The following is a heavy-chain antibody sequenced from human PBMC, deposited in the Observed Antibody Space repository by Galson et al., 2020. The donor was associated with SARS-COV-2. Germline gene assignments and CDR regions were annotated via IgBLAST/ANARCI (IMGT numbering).Heavy chain of an antibody. CDR3: ARVMAYSKHGVSSTHSHYMDV. CDR1: GYTFTSYG. CDR2: INGYNGNT. V-gene: IGHV1-18*04. Sequence: ASVKVSCKASGYTFTSYGFSWVRQAPGQGLEWMGWINGYNGNTNYAQNFQGRVTMTTDTSTSTAYMELRSLRSDDTAIYYCARVMAYSKHGVSSTHSHYMDVWGKGTTVTVSS. J-gene: IGHJ6*03. D-gene: IGHD4-4*01.